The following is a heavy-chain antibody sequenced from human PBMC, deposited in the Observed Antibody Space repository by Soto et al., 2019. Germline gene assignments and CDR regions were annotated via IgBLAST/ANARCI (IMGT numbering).Heavy chain of an antibody. D-gene: IGHD2-2*01. CDR2: IKEDGSEK. J-gene: IGHJ4*02. Sequence: PGGSLRLSCAASGFTFSRYWMSWVRQAPGKGLEWVANIKEDGSEKYHVDSVKGRFTTSRDNAKNSLYLQMNRLRAEDTAVYYCARLPSADDRDYFEYWGQGTQVTVSS. CDR1: GFTFSRYW. V-gene: IGHV3-7*01. CDR3: ARLPSADDRDYFEY.